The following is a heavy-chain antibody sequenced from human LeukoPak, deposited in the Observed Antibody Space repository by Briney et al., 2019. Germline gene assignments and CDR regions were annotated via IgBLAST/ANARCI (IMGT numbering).Heavy chain of an antibody. Sequence: GGSLRLSCAASGFTFSSYAMSWVRQAPGKGLEWVSAISGSGGSTYYADSVKGRFTISRDNSKNTLYLQMNSLRAEDTALYYCAKDIWAASFSYYYGMDVWGQGTTVTVSS. CDR3: AKDIWAASFSYYYGMDV. V-gene: IGHV3-23*01. D-gene: IGHD3-16*01. J-gene: IGHJ6*02. CDR1: GFTFSSYA. CDR2: ISGSGGST.